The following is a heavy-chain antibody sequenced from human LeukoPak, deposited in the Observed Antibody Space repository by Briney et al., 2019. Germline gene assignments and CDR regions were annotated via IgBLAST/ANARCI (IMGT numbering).Heavy chain of an antibody. CDR1: GYTLTELS. D-gene: IGHD1-26*01. CDR3: ATDSRERVFDP. V-gene: IGHV1-24*01. Sequence: ASVKVSCKVSGYTLTELSMHWVRQAPGKGLEWMGGFDPEDGETIYARKFQGRVTMTEDTSTDTAYMELGSLRSEDTAVYYCATDSRERVFDPWGQGTLVTVSS. CDR2: FDPEDGET. J-gene: IGHJ5*02.